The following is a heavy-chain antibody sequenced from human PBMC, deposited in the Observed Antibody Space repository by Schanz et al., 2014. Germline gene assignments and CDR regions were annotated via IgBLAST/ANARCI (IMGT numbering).Heavy chain of an antibody. J-gene: IGHJ4*02. CDR1: GFTFSSYS. V-gene: IGHV3-21*01. Sequence: EGQLVESGGGLVKPGGSLRLSCAASGFTFSSYSMNWVRQAPGKGLEWVSSISSSSSYIYYADSVKGRFTISRDNAKNSLYLQMNSLRAEDTAVYYCARVHHYDPSGWGYFDYWGQGALVTVSS. D-gene: IGHD3-22*01. CDR2: ISSSSSYI. CDR3: ARVHHYDPSGWGYFDY.